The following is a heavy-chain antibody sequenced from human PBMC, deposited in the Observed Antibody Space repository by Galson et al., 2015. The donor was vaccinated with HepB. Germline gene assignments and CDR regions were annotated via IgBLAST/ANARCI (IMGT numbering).Heavy chain of an antibody. Sequence: PALVKPTQTLTLTCTFSVFSLSTSGVGVGWIRQPPGKALEWLALIYWDDDKRYSPSLKSRLTITKDTSKNQVVLTMTNMDPVDTATYYCAHSGSSGRKFDYWGQGTLVTVSS. CDR3: AHSGSSGRKFDY. CDR1: VFSLSTSGVG. CDR2: IYWDDDK. D-gene: IGHD6-19*01. J-gene: IGHJ4*02. V-gene: IGHV2-5*02.